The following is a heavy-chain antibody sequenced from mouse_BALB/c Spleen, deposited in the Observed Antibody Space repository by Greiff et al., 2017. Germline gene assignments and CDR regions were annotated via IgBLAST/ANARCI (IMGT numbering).Heavy chain of an antibody. CDR1: GFTFSNYW. V-gene: IGHV6-6*02. Sequence: EVKLVESGGGLVQPGGPMKLSCVASGFTFSNYWMNWVRQSPEKGLEWVAEIRLKSNNYATHYAESVKGRFTISRDDSKSSVYLQMNNLRAKDTGIYYCTWGYDGAMDYWGQGTSVTVAS. J-gene: IGHJ4*01. D-gene: IGHD2-2*01. CDR2: IRLKSNNYAT. CDR3: TWGYDGAMDY.